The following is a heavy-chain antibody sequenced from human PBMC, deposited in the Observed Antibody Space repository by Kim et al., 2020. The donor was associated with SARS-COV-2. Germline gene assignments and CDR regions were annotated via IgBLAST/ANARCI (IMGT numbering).Heavy chain of an antibody. J-gene: IGHJ5*02. CDR3: ARDVYYYDSSDIGWFDP. Sequence: GGSLRLSCAASGFTFDDYGMSWVRQAPGKGLEWVSGINWNGGSTGYADSVKGRFTISRDNAKNSLYLQMNSLRAEDTAVYQCARDVYYYDSSDIGWFDPWGQGTLVTVSS. CDR1: GFTFDDYG. CDR2: INWNGGST. D-gene: IGHD3-22*01. V-gene: IGHV3-20*01.